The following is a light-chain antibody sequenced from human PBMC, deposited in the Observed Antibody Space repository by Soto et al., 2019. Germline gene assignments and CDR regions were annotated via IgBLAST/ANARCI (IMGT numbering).Light chain of an antibody. CDR1: QSVSSSY. V-gene: IGKV3-20*01. CDR3: QQYGSSSWT. CDR2: GTS. J-gene: IGKJ1*01. Sequence: EIVLTQFPGTLSLSPGERATLSCRASQSVSSSYLAWYQQKPGQAPRLLIYGTSSRATSIPDRFSGSGSGTDFTLTISRLEPEEFAVYYCQQYGSSSWTFGQGTKV.